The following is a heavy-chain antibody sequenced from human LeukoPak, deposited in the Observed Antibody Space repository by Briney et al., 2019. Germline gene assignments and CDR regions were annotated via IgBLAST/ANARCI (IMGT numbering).Heavy chain of an antibody. V-gene: IGHV3-30*02. CDR2: IRYDGSNK. Sequence: QSGGSLRLSCAASGFTFSNYGMHWVRQAPGKGLEWVAFIRYDGSNKYYTDSVKGRFTISRDNSKNTLYLQMNSLRAEDTAVYYCVLTHYCDSSGYGNNFDYWGQGTLVTVSS. CDR3: VLTHYCDSSGYGNNFDY. D-gene: IGHD3-22*01. J-gene: IGHJ4*02. CDR1: GFTFSNYG.